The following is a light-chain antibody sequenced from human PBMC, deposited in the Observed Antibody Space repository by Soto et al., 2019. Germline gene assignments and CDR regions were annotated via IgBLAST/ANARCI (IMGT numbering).Light chain of an antibody. CDR1: QSVNNY. Sequence: EIVLTQSPATLSLSPGERATLSCRASQSVNNYLAWYQQRPGQAPRLLIYDVSNRATGIPARFSGSGSGTDFTLTISSLEPEDSAAYFCQQRRNWPWLTFGGGTRVEIQ. V-gene: IGKV3-11*01. J-gene: IGKJ4*01. CDR3: QQRRNWPWLT. CDR2: DVS.